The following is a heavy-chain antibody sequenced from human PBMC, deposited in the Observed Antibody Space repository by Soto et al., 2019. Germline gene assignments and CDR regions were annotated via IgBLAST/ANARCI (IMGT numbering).Heavy chain of an antibody. CDR1: GYAFSSYA. CDR2: INIGSGNT. CDR3: ARDGVDCSYRHIYYYYIVMDV. Sequence: ASVKVSCKASGYAFSSYAMHWVRQAPGQRLEWMGWINIGSGNTKYSQNFQDRITISRDTSANTVYIELSSLRSEDTAVYYCARDGVDCSYRHIYYYYIVMDVWGQGNPGHRLL. V-gene: IGHV1-3*04. J-gene: IGHJ6*02. D-gene: IGHD2-8*01.